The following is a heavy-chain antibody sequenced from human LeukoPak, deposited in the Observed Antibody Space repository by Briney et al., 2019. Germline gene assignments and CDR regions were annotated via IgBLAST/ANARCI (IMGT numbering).Heavy chain of an antibody. CDR2: IYYSGST. D-gene: IGHD5-12*01. Sequence: PSETLSLTCTVSGGSISSSSYYWSWIRQPPGKGLEWIGYIYYSGSTNYNPSLKSRVTISVDTSKNQFSLKLSSVTAADTAVYYCARDYKVATRSVFDYWGQGTLVTVSS. CDR1: GGSISSSSYY. J-gene: IGHJ4*02. V-gene: IGHV4-61*01. CDR3: ARDYKVATRSVFDY.